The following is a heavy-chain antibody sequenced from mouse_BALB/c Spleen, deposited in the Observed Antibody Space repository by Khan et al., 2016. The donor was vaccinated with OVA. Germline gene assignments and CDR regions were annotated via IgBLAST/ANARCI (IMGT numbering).Heavy chain of an antibody. CDR1: GYTFTSYW. CDR3: ARDQYGNYFYAMDY. J-gene: IGHJ4*01. Sequence: QVQLQQPGAELVKPGAPVKLSCKASGYTFTSYWMNWVKQRPGRGLEWIGRIDPSDSETHYNQKFKDKATLTVDKSSITAYIQLSSLTSEDSAVYYCARDQYGNYFYAMDYWGQGTSVTVSS. V-gene: IGHV1-69*02. CDR2: IDPSDSET. D-gene: IGHD2-10*02.